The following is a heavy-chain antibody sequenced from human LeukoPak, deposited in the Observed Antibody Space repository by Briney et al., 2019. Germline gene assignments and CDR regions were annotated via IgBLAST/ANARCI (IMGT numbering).Heavy chain of an antibody. CDR1: GGSFSGYY. Sequence: SETLSLTCAVYGGSFSGYYWSWIRQPPGKGLEWIGEINHSGSTNYNPSLKSRVTMSVDTSKNQFSLKLSSVTAADTAVYYCARDWVYYDSSGYFYYFDYWGQGTLVTVSS. V-gene: IGHV4-34*01. CDR2: INHSGST. CDR3: ARDWVYYDSSGYFYYFDY. D-gene: IGHD3-22*01. J-gene: IGHJ4*02.